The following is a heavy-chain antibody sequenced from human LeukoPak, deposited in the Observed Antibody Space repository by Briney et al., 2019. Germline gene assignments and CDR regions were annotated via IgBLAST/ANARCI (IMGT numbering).Heavy chain of an antibody. CDR2: ISGSGGST. D-gene: IGHD6-19*01. CDR1: GFSLSSYA. J-gene: IGHJ4*02. V-gene: IGHV3-23*01. CDR3: AKGGYSSGWYPVDFDY. Sequence: GGSLRLSCTVSGFSLSSYAMSWVRQAPGKGLEWVSAISGSGGSTYYADSVKGRFTISRDNSKNTLYLQMNSLRAEDTAVYYCAKGGYSSGWYPVDFDYWGQGTLVTVSS.